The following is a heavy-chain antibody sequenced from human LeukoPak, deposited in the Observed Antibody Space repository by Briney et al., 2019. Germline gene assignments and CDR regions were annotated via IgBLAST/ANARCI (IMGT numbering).Heavy chain of an antibody. CDR1: GASISSFH. J-gene: IGHJ4*02. CDR2: IYSSGST. V-gene: IGHV4-4*07. Sequence: PSETLSLTCTVSGASISSFHWTWIRQPAGKGLEWIGLIYSSGSTIYNPSLKSRVAMSVDMTKNQLSLKLSSVTAADTAMYYCGRKDGDYWGQGTLVTVSS. CDR3: GRKDGDY.